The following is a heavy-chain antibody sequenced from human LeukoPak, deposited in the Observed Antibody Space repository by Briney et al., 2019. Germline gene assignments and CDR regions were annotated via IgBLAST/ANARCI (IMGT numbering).Heavy chain of an antibody. CDR3: ARAGGSGLIDY. CDR1: GYSISSGHY. Sequence: SETLSLTCTVSGYSISSGHYWAWIRQSPEKGLEWIASMFYSGSTYYNPSLKSRVTISINTSKNQFSLKLTSVTAADTAVYYCARAGGSGLIDYWGQGTLVTVSS. D-gene: IGHD6-19*01. CDR2: MFYSGST. J-gene: IGHJ4*02. V-gene: IGHV4-38-2*02.